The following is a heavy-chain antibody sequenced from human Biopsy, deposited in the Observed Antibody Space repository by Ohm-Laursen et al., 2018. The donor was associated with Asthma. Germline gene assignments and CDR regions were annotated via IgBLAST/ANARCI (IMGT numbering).Heavy chain of an antibody. CDR3: ARKAGSCISRTCYSLDF. V-gene: IGHV1-69*13. Sequence: SVKVPCKSLGGTFTTYVIGWVRQAPGQGLEWMGGINSVFGTTTYPQKFQDRVTITADDSTSTVYMELSSLRSEDTAVYYCARKAGSCISRTCYSLDFWGQGTLVTVSS. J-gene: IGHJ4*02. CDR1: GGTFTTYV. CDR2: INSVFGTT. D-gene: IGHD2-2*01.